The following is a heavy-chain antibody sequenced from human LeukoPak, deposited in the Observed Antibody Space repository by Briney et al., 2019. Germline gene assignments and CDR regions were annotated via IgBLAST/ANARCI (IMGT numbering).Heavy chain of an antibody. Sequence: SGPTLVNPTQTLTLTCTFSGFSLSTSGLGVSWIRQPPGKALEWLARIDWHDDKYYTTSLKTRLTISKDTSKNQVVLTMTNMDPVDTATYYCARIPHYYGSGSYPDYWGQGTLVTVSS. J-gene: IGHJ4*02. CDR1: GFSLSTSGLG. CDR2: IDWHDDK. V-gene: IGHV2-70*11. D-gene: IGHD3-10*01. CDR3: ARIPHYYGSGSYPDY.